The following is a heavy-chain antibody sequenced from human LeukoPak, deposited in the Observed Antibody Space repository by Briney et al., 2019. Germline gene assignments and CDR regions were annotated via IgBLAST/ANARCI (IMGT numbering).Heavy chain of an antibody. D-gene: IGHD6-19*01. CDR2: TSYDGSNK. Sequence: PGRSLRLSCAASGFTFSSYAMHWVRRAPGKGLEWVAVTSYDGSNKYYADSVKGRFTISRDNSKNTLYLQMNSLRAEDTAVYYCARGYSSGWDDKDAFDIWGQGTMVTVSS. CDR3: ARGYSSGWDDKDAFDI. V-gene: IGHV3-30-3*01. J-gene: IGHJ3*02. CDR1: GFTFSSYA.